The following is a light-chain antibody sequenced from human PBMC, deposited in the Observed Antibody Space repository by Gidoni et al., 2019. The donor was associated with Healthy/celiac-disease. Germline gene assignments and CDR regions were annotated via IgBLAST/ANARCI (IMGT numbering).Light chain of an antibody. CDR1: QSVSSN. CDR3: QQYNNWPPRWT. V-gene: IGKV3-15*01. J-gene: IGKJ1*01. Sequence: EIVMTQSPATLSVSPGERATIYCRASQSVSSNLAWYQQKPGQAPRLLIDGASTRATGIPVRFSVSGSGTEFTLTISSLQSEDFAVYYCQQYNNWPPRWTFGQGTKVEIK. CDR2: GAS.